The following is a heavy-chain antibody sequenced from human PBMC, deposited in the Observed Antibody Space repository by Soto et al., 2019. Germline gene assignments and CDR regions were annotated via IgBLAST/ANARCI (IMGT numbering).Heavy chain of an antibody. Sequence: SETLSLTCTVSCGSISSSSYYWGWIRQPPGKGLEWIGSIYYSGSTYYNPSLKSRVTISVDTSKNQFSLKLSSVTAADTAVYYCARGDYYDSSGYPNWFDPWGQGTLVTVSS. V-gene: IGHV4-39*01. CDR1: CGSISSSSYY. J-gene: IGHJ5*02. D-gene: IGHD3-22*01. CDR3: ARGDYYDSSGYPNWFDP. CDR2: IYYSGST.